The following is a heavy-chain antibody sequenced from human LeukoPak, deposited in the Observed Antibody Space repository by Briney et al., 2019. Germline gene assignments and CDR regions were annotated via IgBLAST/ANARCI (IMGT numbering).Heavy chain of an antibody. V-gene: IGHV1-69*05. CDR1: GGTFSSYA. CDR2: IIPIFGTA. Sequence: SVKVSCKASGGTFSSYAISWVRQAPRQGLEWMGGIIPIFGTANYAQKFQGRVTITTDESTSTAYMELSSLRSEDTAVYYCASKGVETAAFDYWGQGTLVTVSS. J-gene: IGHJ4*02. CDR3: ASKGVETAAFDY. D-gene: IGHD6-25*01.